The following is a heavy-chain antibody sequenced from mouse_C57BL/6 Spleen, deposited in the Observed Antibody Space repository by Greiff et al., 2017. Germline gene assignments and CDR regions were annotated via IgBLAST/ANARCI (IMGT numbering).Heavy chain of an antibody. D-gene: IGHD2-4*01. Sequence: QVQLQQPGAELVKPGASVKVSCKASGYTFTSYWMHWVKQRPGQGLEWIGRIHPSDSDTNYNQKFKGKATLTVDKSSSTAYMQLSSLISEDSAVYYCAIEGHDYDGYFDVWGTGTTVTVSS. V-gene: IGHV1-74*01. CDR1: GYTFTSYW. J-gene: IGHJ1*03. CDR3: AIEGHDYDGYFDV. CDR2: IHPSDSDT.